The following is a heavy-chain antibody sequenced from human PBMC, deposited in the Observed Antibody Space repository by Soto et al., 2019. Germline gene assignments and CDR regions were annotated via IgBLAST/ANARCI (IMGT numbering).Heavy chain of an antibody. CDR2: ISGYNGNT. CDR3: ARRAPPIDV. Sequence: QVQLVQSGAEVKKPGASVKVSCKASGYTFTSYGISWVRQAPGQGLEWMGWISGYNGNTKYAQQLQARLTMTTDTSTSKAYMELRSLRSDDTAVYFCARRAPPIDVWGQGTTVTVSS. CDR1: GYTFTSYG. V-gene: IGHV1-18*01. J-gene: IGHJ6*02.